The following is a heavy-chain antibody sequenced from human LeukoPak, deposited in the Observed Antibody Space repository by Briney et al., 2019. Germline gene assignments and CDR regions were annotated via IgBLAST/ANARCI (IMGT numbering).Heavy chain of an antibody. Sequence: PGGSVSLSCAPSAFTFSSFDMHWVRQPTGEGLEWVLTMGTASDTYYPGSVDGRFTHSRDNAKNSLYLQMNSLTAGDSAGYYCARGPPRGKYYYMDVWGKGTTVTVSS. CDR3: ARGPPRGKYYYMDV. V-gene: IGHV3-13*01. CDR1: AFTFSSFD. CDR2: MGTASDT. J-gene: IGHJ6*03. D-gene: IGHD1-1*01.